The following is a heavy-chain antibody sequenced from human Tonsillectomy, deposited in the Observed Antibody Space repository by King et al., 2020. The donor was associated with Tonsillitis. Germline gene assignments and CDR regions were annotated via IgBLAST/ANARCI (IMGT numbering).Heavy chain of an antibody. V-gene: IGHV1-18*01. CDR3: ARDECSGGSCSSDAFDI. D-gene: IGHD2-15*01. J-gene: IGHJ3*02. Sequence: QLVQSGAEVKKPGASVKVSCKASGYTLTSYVIIWVRRAPGQCIEWMGWIRAYNGNTNNAHKLQGRVTMTTDTSTSTAYMELRGLRSDDTAVYYCARDECSGGSCSSDAFDIWGQGTMVTVSS. CDR2: IRAYNGNT. CDR1: GYTLTSYV.